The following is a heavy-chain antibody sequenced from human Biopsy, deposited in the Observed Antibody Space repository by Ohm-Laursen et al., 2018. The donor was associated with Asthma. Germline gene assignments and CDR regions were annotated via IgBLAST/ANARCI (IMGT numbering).Heavy chain of an antibody. CDR3: VRDGTDDAFDI. V-gene: IGHV3-30*01. CDR2: ISKDASTQ. CDR1: GFSFSNFA. D-gene: IGHD1-1*01. Sequence: SLRLSCTASGFSFSNFAIHWVRQAPGKGLEWVGVISKDASTQDYADSVKGRFTMARNNSKNTLDLQMNSLREEDTAVYCCVRDGTDDAFDIWGQGTVVSVSS. J-gene: IGHJ3*02.